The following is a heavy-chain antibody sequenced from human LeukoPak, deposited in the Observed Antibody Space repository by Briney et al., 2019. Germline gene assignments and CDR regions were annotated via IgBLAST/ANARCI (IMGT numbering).Heavy chain of an antibody. Sequence: GGSLRLSCAASGFTFSSYAMSWVRQAPGKGLEWVSAISGSGGSTYYADSVKGRFTISRDNSKNTLYLQMNSLRAEDTAVYYCAKVAGGHYYYYYYMDVWGKGTTVTVSS. CDR2: ISGSGGST. V-gene: IGHV3-23*01. D-gene: IGHD2-21*02. CDR1: GFTFSSYA. CDR3: AKVAGGHYYYYYYMDV. J-gene: IGHJ6*03.